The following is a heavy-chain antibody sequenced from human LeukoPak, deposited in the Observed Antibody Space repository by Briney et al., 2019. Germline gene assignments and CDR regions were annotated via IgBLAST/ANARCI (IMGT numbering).Heavy chain of an antibody. D-gene: IGHD3-3*01. CDR3: ARVYSNPGVLNFDY. V-gene: IGHV4-59*13. Sequence: SETVSLTGTVSGVSISSFYWSWIRQPPGQGREGIVYIYYSGSTTYTPSLKSRVTISVDTSKNQFSLKLSSVTAADTAVYYCARVYSNPGVLNFDYSGQRTLVTVSS. CDR1: GVSISSFY. CDR2: IYYSGST. J-gene: IGHJ4*02.